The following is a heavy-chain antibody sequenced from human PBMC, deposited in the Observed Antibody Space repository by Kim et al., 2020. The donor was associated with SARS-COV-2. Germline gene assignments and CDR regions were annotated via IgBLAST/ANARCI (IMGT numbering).Heavy chain of an antibody. D-gene: IGHD6-19*01. CDR1: GFTFSSYW. CDR2: IKQDGSEK. CDR3: ARVLKYYSSSGWYNYYGMDV. J-gene: IGHJ6*02. V-gene: IGHV3-7*01. Sequence: GGSLRLSCAASGFTFSSYWMSWVRQAPGKGLEWVANIKQDGSEKYYVDSVKGRFTISRDNAKNSLYLQMNSLRAEDTAVYYCARVLKYYSSSGWYNYYGMDVWGQGTTVTVSS.